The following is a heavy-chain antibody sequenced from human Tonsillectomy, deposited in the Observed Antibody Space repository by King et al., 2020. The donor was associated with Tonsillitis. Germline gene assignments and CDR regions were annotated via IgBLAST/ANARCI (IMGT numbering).Heavy chain of an antibody. J-gene: IGHJ4*02. CDR2: IYYSGST. V-gene: IGHV4-39*01. Sequence: QLQESGPGLVKPSETLSLTCTVSGGSISSSSYYWGWIRQPPGKGLEWIGRIYYSGSTYYNPSLKSRVTLSGDTSKNQFSLKLSSVTAADTAVYYCARYSRSYLTGGDYWGQGTLVTVSS. D-gene: IGHD1-26*01. CDR3: ARYSRSYLTGGDY. CDR1: GGSISSSSYY.